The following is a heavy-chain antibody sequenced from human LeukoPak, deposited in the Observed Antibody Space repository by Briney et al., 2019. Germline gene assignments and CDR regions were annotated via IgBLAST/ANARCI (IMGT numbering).Heavy chain of an antibody. CDR3: ARARDYDRYFDY. Sequence: ASVKVSCKASGYTFTSYGISWVRQAPGQGLEWMGWISAYNGNTNYAQKLQGRVTMTTDTSTSTAYMGLRSLRSDDTAVYYCARARDYDRYFDYWGQGTLVTVSS. V-gene: IGHV1-18*01. CDR2: ISAYNGNT. D-gene: IGHD3-22*01. J-gene: IGHJ4*02. CDR1: GYTFTSYG.